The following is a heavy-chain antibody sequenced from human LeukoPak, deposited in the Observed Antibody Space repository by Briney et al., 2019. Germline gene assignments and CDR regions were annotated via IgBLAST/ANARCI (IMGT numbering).Heavy chain of an antibody. J-gene: IGHJ6*03. Sequence: GGSLRLSCAASGFTFSGSAMHWVRQASGKGLEWVGRIRSKANSYATAYAASVKGRFTISRDDSKNTAYLQMNSLRSEDTAVYYCARDILEYSSSQGWSLDYYYYYMDVWGKGTTVTVSS. CDR1: GFTFSGSA. V-gene: IGHV3-73*01. D-gene: IGHD6-6*01. CDR3: ARDILEYSSSQGWSLDYYYYYMDV. CDR2: IRSKANSYAT.